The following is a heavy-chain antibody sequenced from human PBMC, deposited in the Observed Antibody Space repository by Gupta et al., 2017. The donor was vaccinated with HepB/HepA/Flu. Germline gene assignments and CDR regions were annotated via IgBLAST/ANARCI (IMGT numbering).Heavy chain of an antibody. CDR2: ITGSGGKT. CDR3: AKDLGYYDILTGYSPSFFDY. Sequence: EVQLLESGGDLVQPGESLRLSCVASGFSFSTYAMSWVRQAPGKGLEWVSAITGSGGKTYYADSVKGRFTISRDNSKNILFLQMNSLRAEDTAVYYCAKDLGYYDILTGYSPSFFDYWGQGTLVTVSS. V-gene: IGHV3-23*01. J-gene: IGHJ4*02. D-gene: IGHD3-9*01. CDR1: GFSFSTYA.